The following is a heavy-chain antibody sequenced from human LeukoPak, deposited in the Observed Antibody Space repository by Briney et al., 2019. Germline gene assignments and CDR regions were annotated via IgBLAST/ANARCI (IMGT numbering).Heavy chain of an antibody. CDR1: GFTFSNYG. Sequence: GGSLRLSCAPSGFTFSNYGMHWVRQAPGKGLEWVAVIWYDGSNKYYADSVKGRFTISRDNSKNTLYLQMNSLRAEDTAVYYCAKLPREYCSSTSCPNWFDTWGQGTLVTVSS. CDR2: IWYDGSNK. D-gene: IGHD2-2*01. CDR3: AKLPREYCSSTSCPNWFDT. V-gene: IGHV3-33*06. J-gene: IGHJ5*02.